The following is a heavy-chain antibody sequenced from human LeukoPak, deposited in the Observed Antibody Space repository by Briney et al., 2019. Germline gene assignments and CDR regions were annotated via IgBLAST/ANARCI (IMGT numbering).Heavy chain of an antibody. Sequence: GGSLRLSCAASGFVFSSYAMHWVRQAPGKGLEWVAVISYDGSKKYYADSVKGRFTISRDNSKNTLYLQMNSLRAEDTAVYYCARDRGVGPYYFDYWGQGTLVTVSS. CDR2: ISYDGSKK. CDR1: GFVFSSYA. V-gene: IGHV3-30*04. D-gene: IGHD3-10*01. CDR3: ARDRGVGPYYFDY. J-gene: IGHJ4*02.